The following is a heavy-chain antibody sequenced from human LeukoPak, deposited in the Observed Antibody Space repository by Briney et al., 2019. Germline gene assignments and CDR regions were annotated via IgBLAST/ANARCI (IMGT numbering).Heavy chain of an antibody. CDR2: IYYSGST. D-gene: IGHD6-19*01. V-gene: IGHV4-39*01. J-gene: IGHJ4*02. Sequence: PSETLSLTCTVSGGSISSSSYYWGWIRQPPGKGLEWIGSIYYSGSTYYNPSLKSRVTISVDTSKNQSSLKLSSVTAADTAVYYCARPRSGWKAFDYWGQGTLVTVSS. CDR3: ARPRSGWKAFDY. CDR1: GGSISSSSYY.